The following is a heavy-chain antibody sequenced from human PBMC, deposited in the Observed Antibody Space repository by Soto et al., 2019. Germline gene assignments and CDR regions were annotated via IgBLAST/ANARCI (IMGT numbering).Heavy chain of an antibody. CDR2: IYYTGST. Sequence: SETLSLTCTVFGGSISSNTYYWAWSRQPPGKGLEWIGSIYYTGSTYYNPSLKSRVTISADTSKNQFSLKVTSVTAADTAVYYCARSPQGLRKLFFDSWGQGTLVTVSS. V-gene: IGHV4-39*01. CDR3: ARSPQGLRKLFFDS. D-gene: IGHD4-17*01. CDR1: GGSISSNTYY. J-gene: IGHJ4*02.